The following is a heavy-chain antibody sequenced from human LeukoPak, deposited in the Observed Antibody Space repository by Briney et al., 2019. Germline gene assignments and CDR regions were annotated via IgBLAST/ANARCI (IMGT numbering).Heavy chain of an antibody. D-gene: IGHD1-26*01. J-gene: IGHJ4*02. CDR1: GFTFSKAW. CDR2: ISYDVSNK. CDR3: ARQVGALFY. V-gene: IGHV3-30-3*01. Sequence: GGSLRLSCAASGFTFSKAWMNWVRQAPGKGLEWVAVISYDVSNKYYADSVKGRFTISRDNSKNTLYLQMNSLRAEDTAVYYCARQVGALFYWGQGTLVTVSS.